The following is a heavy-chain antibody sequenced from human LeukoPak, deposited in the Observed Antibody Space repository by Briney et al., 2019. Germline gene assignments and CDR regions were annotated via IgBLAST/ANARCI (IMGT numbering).Heavy chain of an antibody. D-gene: IGHD6-19*01. J-gene: IGHJ4*02. Sequence: ASVKVSCKASGYTFTGYYMHWVRQAPGQGLEWMGWINPNSGGTNYAQRFQGRVTMTRDTSISTAYMELSRLTSDVTAVYYCAREPPRITVAGTPDYWGQGTLVTVSS. CDR2: INPNSGGT. V-gene: IGHV1-2*02. CDR1: GYTFTGYY. CDR3: AREPPRITVAGTPDY.